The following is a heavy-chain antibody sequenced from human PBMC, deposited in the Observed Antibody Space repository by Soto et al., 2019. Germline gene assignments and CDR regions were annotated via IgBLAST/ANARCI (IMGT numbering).Heavy chain of an antibody. CDR3: AKEMIASTLADFFDY. CDR1: GSTFSNIG. Sequence: EVQLLESGGGLIQPGGPLRLSWEASGSTFSNIGMTWVRLVPGKGLEWVSTISGSGGRTFYADPVKGRFTISRDNSKNTLYLQMNSLRAEDTAVYYCAKEMIASTLADFFDYWGQGTLVTVSS. D-gene: IGHD2-21*01. CDR2: ISGSGGRT. V-gene: IGHV3-23*01. J-gene: IGHJ4*02.